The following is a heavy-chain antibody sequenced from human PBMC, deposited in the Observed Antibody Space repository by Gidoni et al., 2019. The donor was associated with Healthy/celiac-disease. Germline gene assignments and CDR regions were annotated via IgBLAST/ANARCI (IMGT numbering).Heavy chain of an antibody. Sequence: QVQLVESGGGVVQPGRSLRLSCAASAFSFSSYGMPWVRQAPGKGLEWVAVISYDGSNKYYADSVKGRFTISRDNSKNTLYLQMNSLRAEDTAVYYCAKDRQREGYYYDSSGYLTDYWGQGTLVTVSS. CDR3: AKDRQREGYYYDSSGYLTDY. V-gene: IGHV3-30*18. D-gene: IGHD3-22*01. CDR2: ISYDGSNK. CDR1: AFSFSSYG. J-gene: IGHJ4*02.